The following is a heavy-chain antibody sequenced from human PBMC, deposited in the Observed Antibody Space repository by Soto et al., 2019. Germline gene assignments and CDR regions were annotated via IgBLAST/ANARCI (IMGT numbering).Heavy chain of an antibody. CDR1: GYTFTSYA. Sequence: QVQLVQSGAEVKKPGASVKVSCKASGYTFTSYAISWVRQAPGQGLEWMGRISAYNGDRNYAQKFQGRVTMTTDTSTSTAYLGLRSLTSDDTAMYYCARPQRTAYSSIYYFDYWGQGTLVTVSS. J-gene: IGHJ4*02. CDR2: ISAYNGDR. D-gene: IGHD2-21*01. V-gene: IGHV1-18*01. CDR3: ARPQRTAYSSIYYFDY.